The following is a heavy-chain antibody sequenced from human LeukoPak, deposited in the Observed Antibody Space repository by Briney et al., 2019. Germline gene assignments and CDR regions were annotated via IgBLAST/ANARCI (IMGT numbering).Heavy chain of an antibody. D-gene: IGHD4-23*01. V-gene: IGHV1-69*13. CDR1: GGTFSSYA. J-gene: IGHJ6*03. Sequence: GASVKVSCKASGGTFSSYAISWVRQAPGQGLEWMGGIIPIFGTANSAQKFQGRVTITADESTSTAYMELSSPRSEDTAVYYCARMYYGGNSWRCYYYYMDVWGKGTTVTISS. CDR3: ARMYYGGNSWRCYYYYMDV. CDR2: IIPIFGTA.